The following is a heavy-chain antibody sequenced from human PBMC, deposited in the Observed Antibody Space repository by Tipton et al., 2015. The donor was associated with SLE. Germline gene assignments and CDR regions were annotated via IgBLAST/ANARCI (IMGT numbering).Heavy chain of an antibody. CDR2: ISWNSGSI. V-gene: IGHV3-9*01. Sequence: PLRLSCAASGFTFDDYAMHWVRQAPGKGLEWVSGISWNSGSIGYADSVKGRFTISRDNAKNSLYLQMNSLRAEDTALYYCAKDARVRGVIILNWFDPWGQGTLVTVSS. J-gene: IGHJ5*02. D-gene: IGHD3-10*01. CDR1: GFTFDDYA. CDR3: AKDARVRGVIILNWFDP.